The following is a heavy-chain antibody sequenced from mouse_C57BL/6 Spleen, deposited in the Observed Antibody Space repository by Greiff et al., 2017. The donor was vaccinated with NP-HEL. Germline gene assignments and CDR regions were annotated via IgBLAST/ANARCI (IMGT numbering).Heavy chain of an antibody. CDR3: AREEDYSNYVWYFDV. D-gene: IGHD2-5*01. CDR2: ISDGGSYT. CDR1: GFTFSSYA. Sequence: EVQVVESGGGLVKPGGSLKLSCAASGFTFSSYAMSWVRQTPEKRLEWVATISDGGSYTYYPDNVKGRFTISRDNAKKNLYLQMSHLKSEDTAMYYCAREEDYSNYVWYFDVWGTGTTVTVSS. J-gene: IGHJ1*03. V-gene: IGHV5-4*01.